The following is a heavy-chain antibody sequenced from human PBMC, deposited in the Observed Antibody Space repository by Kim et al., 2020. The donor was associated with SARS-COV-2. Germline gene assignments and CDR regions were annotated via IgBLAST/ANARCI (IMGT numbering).Heavy chain of an antibody. CDR3: ASTAARPYYYYGMDV. Sequence: ASVKVSCKASGYTFTSYAMNWVRQAPGQGLEWMGWINTNTGNPTYAQGFTGRFVFSLDTSVSTAYLQISSLKAEDTAVYYCASTAARPYYYYGMDVWGQGTTVTVSS. CDR2: INTNTGNP. J-gene: IGHJ6*02. D-gene: IGHD2-2*01. V-gene: IGHV7-4-1*02. CDR1: GYTFTSYA.